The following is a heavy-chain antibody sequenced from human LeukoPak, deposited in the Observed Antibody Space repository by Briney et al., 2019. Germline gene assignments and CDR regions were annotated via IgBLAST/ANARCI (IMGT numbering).Heavy chain of an antibody. CDR3: AREGPGSAEYSSSFDY. CDR1: GGTFSSYA. J-gene: IGHJ4*02. V-gene: IGHV1-69*04. D-gene: IGHD6-6*01. CDR2: IIPILGIA. Sequence: SVKVSCKASGGTFSSYAISWVRQAPGQGLEWMGRIIPILGIANYAQKFQGRVTMTRDTSTSTVYMELSSLRSEDTAVYYCAREGPGSAEYSSSFDYWGQGTLVTVSS.